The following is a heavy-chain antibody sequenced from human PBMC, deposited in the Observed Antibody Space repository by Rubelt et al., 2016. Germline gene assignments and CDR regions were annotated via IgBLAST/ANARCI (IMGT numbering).Heavy chain of an antibody. CDR3: ARVAQQAVDY. CDR1: GGSISSSSYY. CDR2: INHSGST. V-gene: IGHV4-39*07. Sequence: QLQLQESGPGLVKPSETLSLTCTVSGGSISSSSYYWGWIRQPPGKGLEWIGEINHSGSTNYNPSLKSRVTRSVDTSKNQFSLKLSSVTAAETAVYYCARVAQQAVDYWGQGTLVTVSS. J-gene: IGHJ4*02.